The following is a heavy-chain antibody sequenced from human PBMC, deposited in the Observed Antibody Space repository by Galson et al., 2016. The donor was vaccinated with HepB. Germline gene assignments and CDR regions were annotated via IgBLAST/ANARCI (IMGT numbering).Heavy chain of an antibody. J-gene: IGHJ3*02. V-gene: IGHV3-43*01. D-gene: IGHD5-18*01. CDR1: GFTFDDYT. CDR2: ISWDGRSP. Sequence: SLRLSCAASGFTFDDYTMHWVRQAPGKGLEWVSLISWDGRSPDYADSVKGRFIISRDNARTSPSLQMNSLRVDDTSMYYCMSGYTSGIWGPGTMVVVSS. CDR3: MSGYTSGI.